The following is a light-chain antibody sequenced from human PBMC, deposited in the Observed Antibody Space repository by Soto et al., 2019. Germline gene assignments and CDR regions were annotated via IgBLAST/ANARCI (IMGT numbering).Light chain of an antibody. V-gene: IGKV1-5*01. CDR3: QQYNSYPYT. Sequence: DIQMTQSPATLSASVGDRVTITCRASQSISSWLAWYQQKPGKAPKLLIYDASSLESGVPSRFSGSGSGTEGTLTISSLQPDDFATYYVQQYNSYPYTFGQGTKLEIK. CDR1: QSISSW. CDR2: DAS. J-gene: IGKJ2*01.